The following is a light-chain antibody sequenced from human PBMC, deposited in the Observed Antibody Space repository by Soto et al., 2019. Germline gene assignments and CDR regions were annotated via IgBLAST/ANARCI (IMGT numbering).Light chain of an antibody. CDR3: QQYNNWPLT. CDR1: QSDSYN. V-gene: IGKV3-15*01. J-gene: IGKJ4*01. Sequence: EIVMTQSPATLSVSPGERVTLSCRASQSDSYNLAWYQQKPGQAPRLLIYGASTRATGIPASFSGSGSGTEFTLTISSLQSEDSAVYYCQQYNNWPLTFVGGTKVEIK. CDR2: GAS.